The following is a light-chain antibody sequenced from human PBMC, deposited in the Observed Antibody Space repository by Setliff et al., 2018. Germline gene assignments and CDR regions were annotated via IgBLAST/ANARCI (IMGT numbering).Light chain of an antibody. Sequence: QSALAQPASVSGSPGQSITISCTGPSSDIGGYNYVSWYQQYPGKAPQLIIYGVSRRPSGVSDRFSGSKSGNTASLTISGLQVEDEADYYCSSYAGGSNFVFGTGTKVTVL. V-gene: IGLV2-14*03. CDR1: SSDIGGYNY. J-gene: IGLJ1*01. CDR2: GVS. CDR3: SSYAGGSNFV.